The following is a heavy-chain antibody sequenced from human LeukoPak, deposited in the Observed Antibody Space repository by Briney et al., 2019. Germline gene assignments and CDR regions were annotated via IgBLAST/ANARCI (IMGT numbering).Heavy chain of an antibody. Sequence: SETLSLTCAVSGGSISSGGYCWSWIRQPPGKGLEWIGYIYHSGGTYYNPSLKSRVTISVDRSKNQFSLKLSSVTAADTAVYYCASPHMTTVTTLGMDVWGKGTTVTVSS. CDR1: GGSISSGGYC. D-gene: IGHD4-11*01. J-gene: IGHJ6*03. CDR3: ASPHMTTVTTLGMDV. CDR2: IYHSGGT. V-gene: IGHV4-30-2*01.